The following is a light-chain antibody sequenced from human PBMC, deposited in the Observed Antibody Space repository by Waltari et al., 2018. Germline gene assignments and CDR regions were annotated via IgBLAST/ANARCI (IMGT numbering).Light chain of an antibody. J-gene: IGKJ2*01. CDR3: QQYYSYPYT. V-gene: IGKV1-8*01. CDR2: AAS. Sequence: AIRMTQSPSSFSASTGDRLTITCRASQGISSYLAWYQQKPGKAPKLLIYAASTLQSGVPSRFSGSGSGTDFTLTISCLQSEDFATYYCQQYYSYPYTFGQGTKLEIK. CDR1: QGISSY.